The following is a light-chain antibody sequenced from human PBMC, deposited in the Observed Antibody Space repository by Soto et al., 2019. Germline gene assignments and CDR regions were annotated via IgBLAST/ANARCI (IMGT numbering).Light chain of an antibody. CDR2: EVT. J-gene: IGLJ1*01. CDR1: STDVGAYNF. Sequence: QSVLTQPASVSVSPGQSITISCTGTSTDVGAYNFVSWYQHHPGKAPKLMISEVTNRPSGISNRFSGSKSGNTASLTISGLQAEDEADYYCSSFTSSSIPYVFGTGTKVTVL. CDR3: SSFTSSSIPYV. V-gene: IGLV2-14*01.